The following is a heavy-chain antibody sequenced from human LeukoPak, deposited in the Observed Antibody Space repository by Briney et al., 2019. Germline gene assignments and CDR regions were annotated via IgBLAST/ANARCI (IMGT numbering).Heavy chain of an antibody. J-gene: IGHJ3*02. D-gene: IGHD3-22*01. CDR3: ARDPTYYYDSSGPRKGEDAFDI. CDR1: GYTFTGYY. CDR2: INPNSGGT. V-gene: IGHV1-2*02. Sequence: ASVKVSCKASGYTFTGYYMHWVRQAPGQGLEWMGWINPNSGGTNYAQKFQGRVTMTRDTSISAAYMELSRLRSDDTAVYHCARDPTYYYDSSGPRKGEDAFDIWGQGTMVTVSS.